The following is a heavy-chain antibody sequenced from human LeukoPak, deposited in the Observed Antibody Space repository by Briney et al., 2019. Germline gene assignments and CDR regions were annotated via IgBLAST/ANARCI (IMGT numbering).Heavy chain of an antibody. D-gene: IGHD3-10*01. CDR3: AREPLLWFGERRRAFDP. CDR2: IYTSGST. J-gene: IGHJ5*02. V-gene: IGHV4-61*02. Sequence: SQTLPLTCTVSGGSISSGSYYWSWIRQPAGKGLELIGRIYTSGSTNYNPSLKSRVTISVDTSKNQFSLKLSSVTAADTAVYYCAREPLLWFGERRRAFDPWGQGTLVTVSS. CDR1: GGSISSGSYY.